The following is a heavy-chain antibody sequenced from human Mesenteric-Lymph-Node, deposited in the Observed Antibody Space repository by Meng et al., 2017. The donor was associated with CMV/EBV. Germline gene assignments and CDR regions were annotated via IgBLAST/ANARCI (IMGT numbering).Heavy chain of an antibody. CDR3: VRRDEIIMANAFDI. V-gene: IGHV3-15*01. CDR1: GFTFSYAW. D-gene: IGHD2-8*01. CDR2: IKSKTDGGTT. J-gene: IGHJ3*02. Sequence: GGSLRLSCAASGFTFSYAWMSWVRQAPGKGLEWVGRIKSKTDGGTTDYAAPVKGRFTISRDDSKNTLYLQMNRLKTEDTAVYYFVRRDEIIMANAFDIWGQGTLVTVSS.